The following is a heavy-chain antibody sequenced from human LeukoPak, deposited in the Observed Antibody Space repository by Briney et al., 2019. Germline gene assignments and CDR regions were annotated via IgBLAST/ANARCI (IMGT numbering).Heavy chain of an antibody. Sequence: ASVKVSCKASGYTFTSYDINWVRQATGQGLEWMGWMNPNSGNTGYAQKFQGRVTMNRNTSISTAYMELSSLRSEDTAAYYCAREHRIAVAGGGGFDPWGQGTLVTVSS. V-gene: IGHV1-8*01. CDR3: AREHRIAVAGGGGFDP. CDR1: GYTFTSYD. CDR2: MNPNSGNT. D-gene: IGHD6-19*01. J-gene: IGHJ5*02.